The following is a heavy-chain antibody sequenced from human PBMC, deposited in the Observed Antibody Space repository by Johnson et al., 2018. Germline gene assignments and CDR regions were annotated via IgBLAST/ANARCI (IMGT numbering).Heavy chain of an antibody. CDR1: GLTLSRSI. J-gene: IGHJ3*02. CDR3: AREGFSSGRACVFDI. D-gene: IGHD6-19*01. Sequence: QVQLQESGGGVVQPGRSLRLSCAVSGLTLSRSIMHWVRQAPGKGLEWVALISHDESLKGYADSEKGPFTISRDISKNTLYLQMNRLRPEEPGVYYCAREGFSSGRACVFDIWGQGTLVTVSS. V-gene: IGHV3-30*03. CDR2: ISHDESLK.